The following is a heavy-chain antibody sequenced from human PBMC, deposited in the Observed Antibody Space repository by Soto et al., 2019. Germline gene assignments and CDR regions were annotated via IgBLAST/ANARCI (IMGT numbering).Heavy chain of an antibody. CDR1: GFTFSSYW. CDR2: INSDGSST. J-gene: IGHJ6*02. CDR3: ARGKVTSREHYGMDV. V-gene: IGHV3-74*01. Sequence: EVQLVESGGGLVQPGGSLRLSCAASGFTFSSYWMHWVRQAPGKGLVWVSRINSDGSSTTYADSVKGRFTISRHNAKNTLYLQMNSLRAEDTALYYCARGKVTSREHYGMDVWGQGTTVTVSS. D-gene: IGHD1-26*01.